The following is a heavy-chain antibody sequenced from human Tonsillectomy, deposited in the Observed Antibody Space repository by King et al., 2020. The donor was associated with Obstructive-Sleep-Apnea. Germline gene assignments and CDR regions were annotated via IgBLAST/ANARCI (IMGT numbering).Heavy chain of an antibody. CDR2: IKSKTDGGTT. V-gene: IGHV3-15*01. Sequence: VQLVESGGGLAKPGGSLRLSCAASGFTFSNAWMSWVRQAPGKGLEWVGRIKSKTDGGTTDYAAPVKGSFTISRDDSKNTLYLQMNSLKTEDTAVYYCTTVMGRVGATNHWGQGTLVTVSS. D-gene: IGHD1-26*01. CDR3: TTVMGRVGATNH. CDR1: GFTFSNAW. J-gene: IGHJ5*02.